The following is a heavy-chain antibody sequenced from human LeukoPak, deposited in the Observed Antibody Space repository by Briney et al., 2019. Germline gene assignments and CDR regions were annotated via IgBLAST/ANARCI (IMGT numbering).Heavy chain of an antibody. D-gene: IGHD2-2*03. CDR3: AKGGYFAFEF. V-gene: IGHV3-23*01. J-gene: IGHJ3*01. Sequence: GGSLRLSCAASGFPFSNNDMQWVRQAPGKGLEWVSGISGSNGRTYYADSVKGRVTISRDNSKSTLYLQMNSLRAEDTAVYFCAKGGYFAFEFWGQGPLVTVSS. CDR2: ISGSNGRT. CDR1: GFPFSNND.